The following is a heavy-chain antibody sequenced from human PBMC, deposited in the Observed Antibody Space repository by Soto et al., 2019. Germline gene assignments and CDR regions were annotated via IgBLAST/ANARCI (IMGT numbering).Heavy chain of an antibody. V-gene: IGHV3-30*18. CDR2: ISYDGRNQ. CDR3: AKGGSSSARYFDS. Sequence: QVQVVESGGGVVQPGRSLRLSCAASGFTFSGYGMQWVRQAPGKGLEWVAVISYDGRNQYYADSVKGRFTVSKDNSKSTLYLQMNSLGVEDSAVYYCAKGGSSSARYFDSWGQGTLVTVSS. D-gene: IGHD1-26*01. CDR1: GFTFSGYG. J-gene: IGHJ4*02.